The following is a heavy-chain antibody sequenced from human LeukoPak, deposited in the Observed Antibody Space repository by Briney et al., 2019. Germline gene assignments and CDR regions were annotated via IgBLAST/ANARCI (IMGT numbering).Heavy chain of an antibody. CDR2: IKQDGSEK. Sequence: GGSLRLSCAAAGFTFSSYWMSWVRQAPGKGLEWVANIKQDGSEKYYIDSVKGRFTISRDNAEKSLFLQMNSLRAEDTAVYYCARDLSSGISDYGDGGWGQGALVTVSS. CDR1: GFTFSSYW. D-gene: IGHD4-17*01. V-gene: IGHV3-7*05. CDR3: ARDLSSGISDYGDGG. J-gene: IGHJ4*02.